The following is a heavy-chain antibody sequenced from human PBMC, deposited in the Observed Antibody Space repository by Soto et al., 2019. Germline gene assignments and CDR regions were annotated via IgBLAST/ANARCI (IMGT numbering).Heavy chain of an antibody. CDR2: IWYDGSNK. J-gene: IGHJ4*01. CDR3: ARDVALRDFSGEVEY. Sequence: GGSLRLSCAASGFTFSSYGMHWVRQAPGKGLEWVAVIWYDGSNKYYADSVKGRFTISRDNYKNTLYLQMNSLRAEHTAVYYCARDVALRDFSGEVEYWGHGTLVTVSS. D-gene: IGHD2-15*01. V-gene: IGHV3-33*01. CDR1: GFTFSSYG.